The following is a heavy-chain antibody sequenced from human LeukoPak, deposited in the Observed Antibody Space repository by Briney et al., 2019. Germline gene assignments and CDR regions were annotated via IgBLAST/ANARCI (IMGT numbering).Heavy chain of an antibody. CDR1: EFSVGSNY. V-gene: IGHV4-39*07. CDR3: ARDNGYSSGYGRGMIFDY. CDR2: IYYSGST. J-gene: IGHJ4*02. D-gene: IGHD3-22*01. Sequence: GSLRLSCAASEFSVGSNYMTWVRQPPGKGLEWVGSIYYSGSTYYNPSLKSRVTISVDTSKNQFSLKLSSVTAADTAVYYCARDNGYSSGYGRGMIFDYWGQGTLVTVSS.